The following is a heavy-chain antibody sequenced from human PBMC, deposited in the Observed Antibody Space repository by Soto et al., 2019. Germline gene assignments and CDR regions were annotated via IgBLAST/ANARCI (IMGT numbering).Heavy chain of an antibody. CDR2: INPSGGTT. V-gene: IGHV1-46*01. CDR3: ARDLAAVSPNYGMDV. CDR1: GYSFTNYY. D-gene: IGHD6-13*01. J-gene: IGHJ6*02. Sequence: GASVKVSCKESGYSFTNYYIHWVRQAKGQGPEWMGVINPSGGTTSNAQKFQGRVTMTRDTSTSTVYMEVSSLRSEDTAVYYCARDLAAVSPNYGMDVWGQGTTVTVSS.